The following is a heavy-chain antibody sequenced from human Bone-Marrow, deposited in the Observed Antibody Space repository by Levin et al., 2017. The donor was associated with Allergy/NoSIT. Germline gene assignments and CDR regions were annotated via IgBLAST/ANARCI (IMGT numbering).Heavy chain of an antibody. V-gene: IGHV4-30-4*01. Sequence: SQTLSLTCTVSGDAINNANNYWTWIRQTPGKGLEWIGYIYRTGTTNYNPSLENRLTMLVDTSKNQFSLQLTSVTAADTAVYYCARDTYDSTGHPGAYDSWGQGTLVTVSS. CDR3: ARDTYDSTGHPGAYDS. CDR1: GDAINNANNY. CDR2: IYRTGTT. D-gene: IGHD3-22*01. J-gene: IGHJ4*02.